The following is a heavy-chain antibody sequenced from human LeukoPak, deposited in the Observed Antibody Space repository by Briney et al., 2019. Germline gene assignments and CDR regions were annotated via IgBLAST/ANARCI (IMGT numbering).Heavy chain of an antibody. Sequence: SVKVSCKASGGTFSSYAISWVRQAPGQGLKWMGGIIPIFGTANYAQKFQGRVTITADESTSTAYMELSSLRSEDTAVYYCASPRGVGMATQRGVDAFDIWGQGTMVTVSS. CDR3: ASPRGVGMATQRGVDAFDI. D-gene: IGHD5-24*01. CDR1: GGTFSSYA. J-gene: IGHJ3*02. CDR2: IIPIFGTA. V-gene: IGHV1-69*13.